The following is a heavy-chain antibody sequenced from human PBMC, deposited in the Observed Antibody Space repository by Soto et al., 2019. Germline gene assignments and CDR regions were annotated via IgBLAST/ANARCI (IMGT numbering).Heavy chain of an antibody. CDR1: GYSFTSYW. CDR2: IYPGDSDT. D-gene: IGHD2-15*01. CDR3: ARQGCSGGSCYSDYYYYGMDV. J-gene: IGHJ6*02. Sequence: PGESLKISCXGSGYSFTSYWIGWVRQMPGKGLEWMGIIYPGDSDTRYSPSFQGQVTISADKSISTAYLQWSSLKASDTAMYYCARQGCSGGSCYSDYYYYGMDVWGQGTTVTVS. V-gene: IGHV5-51*01.